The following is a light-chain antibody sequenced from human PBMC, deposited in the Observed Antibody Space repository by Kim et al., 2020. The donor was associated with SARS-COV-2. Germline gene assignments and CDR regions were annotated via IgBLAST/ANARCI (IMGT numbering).Light chain of an antibody. CDR1: NIGSKN. CDR2: RDS. Sequence: SYELTQPLSVSVALGQTARITCGGNNIGSKNVHGYQQKPGQAPVLVIYRDSNRPSGIPERFSGSNSGNTATLTISRAQAGDEADYYCQVWDSSTAGVFGGGTQLTVL. J-gene: IGLJ3*02. V-gene: IGLV3-9*01. CDR3: QVWDSSTAGV.